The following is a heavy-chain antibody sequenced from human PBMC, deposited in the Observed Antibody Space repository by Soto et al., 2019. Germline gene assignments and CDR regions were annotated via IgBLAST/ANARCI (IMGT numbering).Heavy chain of an antibody. J-gene: IGHJ6*02. V-gene: IGHV6-1*01. CDR1: GDSVSSNSAA. CDR3: ARRVIYCSGGSCYLYGMDV. D-gene: IGHD2-15*01. CDR2: TYYRSKWYN. Sequence: PSQTLSLTCAISGDSVSSNSAAWNWIRQSPSRGLEWLGRTYYRSKWYNDYAVSVKSRITIDPDTSKNQFSLQLNFVTPEDTAVYYCARRVIYCSGGSCYLYGMDVWGQGTTVTVSS.